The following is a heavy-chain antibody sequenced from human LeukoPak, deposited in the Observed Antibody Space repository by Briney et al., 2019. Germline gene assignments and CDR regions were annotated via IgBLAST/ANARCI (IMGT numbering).Heavy chain of an antibody. CDR3: ARFGFGRVSNPNHWTDY. CDR1: GYSFTSYW. CDR2: IYPGDSDT. V-gene: IGHV5-51*01. J-gene: IGHJ4*02. D-gene: IGHD3-10*01. Sequence: GESLKISCKGSGYSFTSYWIGWVRQMPGKGLEWMGIIYPGDSDTRYSPSFQGQVTISADKSISTAYLQWSSLKASDTVMYYCARFGFGRVSNPNHWTDYWGQGTLVTVSS.